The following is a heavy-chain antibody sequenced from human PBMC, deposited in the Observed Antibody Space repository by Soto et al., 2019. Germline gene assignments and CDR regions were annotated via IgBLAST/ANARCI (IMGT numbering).Heavy chain of an antibody. J-gene: IGHJ6*02. Sequence: PSETLSLTCTVSGGSISSGDYYWSWIRQPPGKGLEWIGYTYYSGSTYYNPSLKSRVTISVDTSKNQFSLKLSSVTAADTAVYYCARDNILGILYGGMDVWGQGTTVTVSS. CDR2: TYYSGST. CDR3: ARDNILGILYGGMDV. D-gene: IGHD3-3*01. V-gene: IGHV4-30-4*01. CDR1: GGSISSGDYY.